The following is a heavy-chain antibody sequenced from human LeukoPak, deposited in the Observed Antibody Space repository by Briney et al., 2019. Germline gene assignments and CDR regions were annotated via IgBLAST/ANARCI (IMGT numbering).Heavy chain of an antibody. CDR1: GVSISSYY. V-gene: IGHV4-4*09. J-gene: IGHJ4*02. CDR2: IYPSGSS. D-gene: IGHD2-2*01. CDR3: ARSPPAPKQFDY. Sequence: SETLSLTCTVSGVSISSYYWSWIRQPPGKGLERIGYIYPSGSSNYNPSLKSRVTISVDTSKNQFSLKLSSVIAADTAVYYCARSPPAPKQFDYWGQGTLVTVSS.